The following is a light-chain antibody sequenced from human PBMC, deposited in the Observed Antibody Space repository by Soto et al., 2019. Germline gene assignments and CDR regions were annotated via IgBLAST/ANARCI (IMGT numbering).Light chain of an antibody. CDR2: KAS. Sequence: DIRMTQSPSTLSASVGDRVTITCRASQTISSWLAWYQQKPGKAPKLLIYKASTLETGVPSRLSGSGSGTEFTLTISSLQPDDFATYYCQQYNSYSATFGQGTKVDIK. CDR3: QQYNSYSAT. J-gene: IGKJ2*01. CDR1: QTISSW. V-gene: IGKV1-5*03.